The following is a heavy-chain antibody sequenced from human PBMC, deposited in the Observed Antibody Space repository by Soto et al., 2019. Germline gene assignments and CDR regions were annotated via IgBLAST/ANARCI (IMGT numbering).Heavy chain of an antibody. CDR2: MNAKSGDT. J-gene: IGHJ6*02. D-gene: IGHD3-16*01. CDR3: ARGNPFNYAGFDV. Sequence: ASVKVSCKASGYTFSDFDINWLRQASGQGPEWMGWMNAKSGDTFFAQRFQGKFNMTWDTSLSTAYMEVGSLTSDDTAMYYCARGNPFNYAGFDVWGQGXTVTVYS. CDR1: GYTFSDFD. V-gene: IGHV1-8*01.